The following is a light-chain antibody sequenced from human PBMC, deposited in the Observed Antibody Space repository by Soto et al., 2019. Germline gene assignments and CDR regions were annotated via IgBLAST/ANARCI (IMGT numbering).Light chain of an antibody. J-gene: IGKJ1*01. CDR2: DVS. CDR1: QSITTW. Sequence: EIQMTQAPSTLSGYVGDRVNITWRASQSITTWLAWYQQRPGKAPKLLIYDVSSLQSGVPSRFSGSGSGTEFTLTISSLQPDDFATYYCQQYNSYSPSTFGQGTKVDIK. CDR3: QQYNSYSPST. V-gene: IGKV1-5*01.